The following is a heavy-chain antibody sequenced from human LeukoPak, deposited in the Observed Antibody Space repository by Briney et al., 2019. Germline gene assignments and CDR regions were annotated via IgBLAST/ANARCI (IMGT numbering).Heavy chain of an antibody. V-gene: IGHV3-30-3*01. D-gene: IGHD3-16*01. CDR2: ISYDGSNK. J-gene: IGHJ4*02. Sequence: GRSLRLSCAASGFTFSSYAMHWVRQAPGKGLEWVAVISYDGSNKYYADSVKGRFTISRDNSKNTLYLQMNSLRAEDTAVYYCASGRGTRVFDYWGQGTLVTVSS. CDR3: ASGRGTRVFDY. CDR1: GFTFSSYA.